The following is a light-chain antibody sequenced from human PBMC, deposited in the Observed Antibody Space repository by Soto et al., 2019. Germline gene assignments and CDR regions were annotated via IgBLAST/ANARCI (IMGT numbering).Light chain of an antibody. Sequence: QSALTQPASVSGSPGQSITISCTGTSIDVGGYNYVSWYQQHPGKAPKLMIHAVTNRPSGVSNRFSGSKSGNTASLTISSLQAEDEADYYCCSYTGASTYVFGTGTKVTVL. CDR3: CSYTGASTYV. CDR2: AVT. J-gene: IGLJ1*01. CDR1: SIDVGGYNY. V-gene: IGLV2-14*01.